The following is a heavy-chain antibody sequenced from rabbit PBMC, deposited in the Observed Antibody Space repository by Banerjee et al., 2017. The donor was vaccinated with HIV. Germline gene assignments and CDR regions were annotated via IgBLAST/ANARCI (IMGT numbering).Heavy chain of an antibody. CDR1: GFDLTTYY. CDR3: ARWVSGNNYWDL. D-gene: IGHD8-1*01. CDR2: IYGDKGRP. J-gene: IGHJ4*01. Sequence: QSLEESGGDLVQPGGSLTLSCKASGFDLTTYYMNWVRQAPGKGLEWIGSIYGDKGRPYYASWVSGRFTISKTSSTTVTLQMTSMTGADTDTYFCARWVSGNNYWDLWGPGTLVTVS. V-gene: IGHV1S40*01.